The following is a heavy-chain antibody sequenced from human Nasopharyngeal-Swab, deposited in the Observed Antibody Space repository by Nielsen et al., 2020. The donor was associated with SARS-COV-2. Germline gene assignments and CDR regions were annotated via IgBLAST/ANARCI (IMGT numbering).Heavy chain of an antibody. CDR1: GFTFSNYA. CDR3: ARTQAGYSYVVYYYGMDV. D-gene: IGHD5-18*01. V-gene: IGHV3-30*04. Sequence: GGSLRLSCAASGFTFSNYAINWVRQAPGKGLEWVGVISYDGSNKDYADSVKGRFTVSRDNSKDTLYLQMNSLRTEDTAVYYCARTQAGYSYVVYYYGMDVWGQGTTVTVSS. J-gene: IGHJ6*02. CDR2: ISYDGSNK.